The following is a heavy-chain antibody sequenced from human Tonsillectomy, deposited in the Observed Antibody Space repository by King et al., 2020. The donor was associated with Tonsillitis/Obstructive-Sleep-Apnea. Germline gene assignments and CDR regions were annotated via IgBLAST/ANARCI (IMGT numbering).Heavy chain of an antibody. J-gene: IGHJ6*02. V-gene: IGHV4-59*01. D-gene: IGHD3-3*01. Sequence: QLQESGPGLVKPSETLSLTCTVSGGSISSSYWSWIRQPPGKGPEWIGYIYYRGSTNYNPSLKSRVTISVDTSKNQFSLKLSSVTAADTAVYYCAREITIFGVLTSDGMDVWGQGTTVTVSS. CDR2: IYYRGST. CDR1: GGSISSSY. CDR3: AREITIFGVLTSDGMDV.